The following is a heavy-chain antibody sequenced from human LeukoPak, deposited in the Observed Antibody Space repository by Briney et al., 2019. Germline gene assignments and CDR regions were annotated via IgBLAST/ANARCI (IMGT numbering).Heavy chain of an antibody. CDR3: ARRSYYDSSAIFDY. CDR2: LYYSGST. CDR1: GGSISSSSYY. D-gene: IGHD3-22*01. V-gene: IGHV4-39*01. J-gene: IGHJ4*02. Sequence: SETLSLTCTVSGGSISSSSYYWDWIRQPPGKGLEWIGSLYYSGSTYYNPFLKSRVTISVDTSKNQFSLKLSSVTAADTAVFYCARRSYYDSSAIFDYWGQGTLVTVSS.